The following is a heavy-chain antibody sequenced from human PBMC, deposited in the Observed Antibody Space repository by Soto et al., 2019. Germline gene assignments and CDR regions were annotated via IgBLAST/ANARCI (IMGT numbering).Heavy chain of an antibody. D-gene: IGHD5-12*01. CDR1: GFTVSSNY. CDR2: IYSGGST. Sequence: GGSLRLSCAASGFTVSSNYMSWVRQAPGKGLEWVSVIYSGGSTYYADSVKGRFTISRDNSKNTLYLQMNSLRAEDTAVYYCARGYSGYEGAFDIWGQGTMVTVSS. V-gene: IGHV3-53*01. CDR3: ARGYSGYEGAFDI. J-gene: IGHJ3*02.